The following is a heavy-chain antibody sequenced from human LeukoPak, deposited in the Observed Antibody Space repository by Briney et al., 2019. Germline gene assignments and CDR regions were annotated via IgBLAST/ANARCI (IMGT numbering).Heavy chain of an antibody. CDR2: ISWNSGSI. D-gene: IGHD4-17*01. CDR1: GFTFDDYA. Sequence: GGSLRLSCAASGFTFDDYAMHWVRQAPGKGLEWVSGISWNSGSIGYADSVKGRFTISRDNAKNSLYLQMNSLRAEDTALYYCAKGIDDYGDYGLLGYFDLWGRGTLVTVSS. J-gene: IGHJ2*01. CDR3: AKGIDDYGDYGLLGYFDL. V-gene: IGHV3-9*01.